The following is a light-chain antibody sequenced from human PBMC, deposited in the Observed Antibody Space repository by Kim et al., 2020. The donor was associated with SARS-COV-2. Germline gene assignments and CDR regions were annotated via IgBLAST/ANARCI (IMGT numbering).Light chain of an antibody. CDR1: QTISSW. Sequence: DIQMTQSPSTLSASVGDRVTITCLASQTISSWLAWYQQKPGKAPKLLIYKASGLEAGVPSRFSGSGSGTEFTLTISSLQPDDFATYYCQQYSTYPWTFGQGTKVDIK. V-gene: IGKV1-5*03. CDR2: KAS. J-gene: IGKJ1*01. CDR3: QQYSTYPWT.